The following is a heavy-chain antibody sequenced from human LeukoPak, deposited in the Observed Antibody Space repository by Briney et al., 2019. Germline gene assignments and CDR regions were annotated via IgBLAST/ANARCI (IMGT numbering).Heavy chain of an antibody. D-gene: IGHD3-16*01. CDR2: ISAHNGNT. Sequence: ASVKVSCKASGYTFTSYGISWVRQAPGQGLEWMGWISAHNGNTNYAQKLQGRVTMTTDTSTSTAYMELRSLRSDDTAVYYCARDPTPISKVGIGGYYYYMDVWGKGTTVTVSS. J-gene: IGHJ6*03. V-gene: IGHV1-18*01. CDR3: ARDPTPISKVGIGGYYYYMDV. CDR1: GYTFTSYG.